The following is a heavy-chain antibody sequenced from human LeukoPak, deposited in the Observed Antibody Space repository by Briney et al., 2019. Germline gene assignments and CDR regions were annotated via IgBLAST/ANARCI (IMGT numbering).Heavy chain of an antibody. CDR2: INHSGST. J-gene: IGHJ4*02. Sequence: TTSETLSLTCAVYGGSFSGYYWSWIRQPPGKGLEWIGEINHSGSTNYNPSLKSRVTISVDTSKNQFSLKLSSVTAADTAIYYCARAVSGRFDYWGQGTLVTVSS. D-gene: IGHD6-19*01. V-gene: IGHV4-34*01. CDR1: GGSFSGYY. CDR3: ARAVSGRFDY.